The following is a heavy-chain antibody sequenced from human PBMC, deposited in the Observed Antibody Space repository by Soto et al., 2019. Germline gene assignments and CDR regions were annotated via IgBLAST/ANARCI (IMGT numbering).Heavy chain of an antibody. CDR1: GGSIDDHY. V-gene: IGHV4-59*11. Sequence: SETLSLTCTVPGGSIDDHYWSWIRQPPGKGLEWIGYITDMGSTNYNPSFKSRVTISIEKSKRQFSLKLSSVTAADTAVYYCARYGDGFDAFYFDYWGQGTPVTVSS. CDR2: ITDMGST. J-gene: IGHJ4*02. CDR3: ARYGDGFDAFYFDY. D-gene: IGHD5-12*01.